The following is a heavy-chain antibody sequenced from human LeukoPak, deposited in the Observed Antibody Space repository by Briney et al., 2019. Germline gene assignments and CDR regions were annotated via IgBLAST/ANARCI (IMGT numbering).Heavy chain of an antibody. J-gene: IGHJ4*02. CDR2: FDPEDGET. CDR3: ATRGATVTTYGY. D-gene: IGHD4-11*01. CDR1: GFTLTELS. V-gene: IGHV1-24*01. Sequence: GSSVKVSCKVSGFTLTELSMDWVPQAPGKGLEWMGGFDPEDGETIYAQKLQGRVTMTEDTSTDTAYMELSSLRSEDTAVYYCATRGATVTTYGYWGQGTLVTVSS.